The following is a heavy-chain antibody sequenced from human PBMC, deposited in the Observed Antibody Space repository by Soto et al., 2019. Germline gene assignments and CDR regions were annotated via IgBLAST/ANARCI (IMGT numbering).Heavy chain of an antibody. Sequence: EVQLVESGGGLVQPGGSLRLSCAVSGFTFSSYNMNWVRQAPGKGLEWVSYISSSGSPIYYADSVKGRFTISRDNAKNSLYLQMNSLRDEDTAVYYCARHRGNYYRPSFDYWGQGTLVTVSS. CDR2: ISSSGSPI. CDR1: GFTFSSYN. D-gene: IGHD3-22*01. J-gene: IGHJ4*02. V-gene: IGHV3-48*02. CDR3: ARHRGNYYRPSFDY.